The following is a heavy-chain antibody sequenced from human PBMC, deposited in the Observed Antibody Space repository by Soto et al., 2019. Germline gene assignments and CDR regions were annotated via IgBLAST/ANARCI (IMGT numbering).Heavy chain of an antibody. CDR2: VSPPFRTS. D-gene: IGHD3-10*01. V-gene: IGHV1-69*01. Sequence: QVQLVQSGAEVKKPGSSVKVSCKTSGVSFNNNGIGWVRQAPGHGLEWMGGVSPPFRTSNYARKFQGRISITAHASTGTGNMELSSLTSEDTAQYYCARVLYYGSGSYSPYGMDVWGQGTTVTVSS. CDR1: GVSFNNNG. J-gene: IGHJ6*02. CDR3: ARVLYYGSGSYSPYGMDV.